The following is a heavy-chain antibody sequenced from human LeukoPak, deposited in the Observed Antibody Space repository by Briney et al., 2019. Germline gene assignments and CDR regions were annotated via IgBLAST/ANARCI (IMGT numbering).Heavy chain of an antibody. D-gene: IGHD6-19*01. Sequence: GASVKVSCKASGYTFTSYGISWVRQAPGQGLEWMGWINPNSGGTNYAQKFQGRVTMTRDTSISTAYMELSRLRSDDTAVYYCARVFRYSSGPRGFGYWGQGTLVTVSS. V-gene: IGHV1-2*02. CDR1: GYTFTSYG. CDR3: ARVFRYSSGPRGFGY. CDR2: INPNSGGT. J-gene: IGHJ4*02.